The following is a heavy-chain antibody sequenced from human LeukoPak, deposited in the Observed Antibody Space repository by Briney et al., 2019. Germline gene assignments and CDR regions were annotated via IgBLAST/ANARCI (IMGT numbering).Heavy chain of an antibody. J-gene: IGHJ5*02. V-gene: IGHV3-30-3*01. CDR1: GFTFSSYA. D-gene: IGHD6-6*01. Sequence: GGSLRLSCAASGFTFSSYAMHWVRQAPGKGLEWVAVISYDGSNKYYADSVKGRFTISRDNSKNTLYLQMNSLRAEDTAVYYCAKDRVAARSNWFDPWGQGTLVTVSS. CDR3: AKDRVAARSNWFDP. CDR2: ISYDGSNK.